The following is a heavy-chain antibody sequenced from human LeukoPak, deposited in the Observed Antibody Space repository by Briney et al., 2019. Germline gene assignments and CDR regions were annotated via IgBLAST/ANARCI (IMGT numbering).Heavy chain of an antibody. J-gene: IGHJ4*02. CDR1: GGSFSGYY. CDR3: ERLEDYVPDY. D-gene: IGHD4-17*01. Sequence: SETLSLTCAAYGGSFSGYYWSWIRQPPGKGLEWIGEINHSGSTNYNPSLKSRVTISVDTSKNQLSLKLSSVTAADTAVYYCERLEDYVPDYWGQGTLVTVSS. V-gene: IGHV4-34*01. CDR2: INHSGST.